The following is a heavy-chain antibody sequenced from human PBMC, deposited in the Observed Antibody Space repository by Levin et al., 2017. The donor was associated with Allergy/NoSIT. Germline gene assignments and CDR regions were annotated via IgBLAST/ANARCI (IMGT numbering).Heavy chain of an antibody. CDR1: GDRVSSNSAA. J-gene: IGHJ4*02. D-gene: IGHD6-6*01. Sequence: SPTLSLTCAISGDRVSSNSAAWNWIRQSPSRGLEWLGRTYYRSKWYNDYAVSVKSRIIINPDTSKNQFSLHLNSVTPEDTAVYYCARDLLIASRLRSNYFDYWGQGILVTVSS. CDR2: TYYRSKWYN. CDR3: ARDLLIASRLRSNYFDY. V-gene: IGHV6-1*01.